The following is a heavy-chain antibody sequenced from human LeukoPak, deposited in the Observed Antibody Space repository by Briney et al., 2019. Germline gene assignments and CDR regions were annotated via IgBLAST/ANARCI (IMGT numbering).Heavy chain of an antibody. CDR1: GVSGVTFSNYA. J-gene: IGHJ4*02. CDR2: ISGSGHTT. V-gene: IGHV3-23*01. D-gene: IGHD3-10*01. CDR3: VEGIFDY. Sequence: GGSLRLSCAASGVSGVTFSNYALNWVRQAPGKGLEWVSDISGSGHTTNYTDSVKGRFSISRDNSKTTLYLQMSSLRVEDTAVYYCVEGIFDYWGQGTLVTVSS.